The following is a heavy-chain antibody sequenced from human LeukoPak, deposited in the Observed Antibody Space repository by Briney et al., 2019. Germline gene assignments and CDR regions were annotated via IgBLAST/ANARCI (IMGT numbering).Heavy chain of an antibody. J-gene: IGHJ4*02. CDR2: IYHSGST. D-gene: IGHD3-22*01. CDR3: ARVVYDSSGYYFDY. CDR1: GGSISSGGYS. V-gene: IGHV4-30-2*01. Sequence: SETLSLTCAVSGGSISSGGYSWSWIRQPPGEGLEWIGYIYHSGSTYYNPSLKSRVTISVDRSKNQFSLKLSSVTAADTAVYYCARVVYDSSGYYFDYWGQGTLVTVSS.